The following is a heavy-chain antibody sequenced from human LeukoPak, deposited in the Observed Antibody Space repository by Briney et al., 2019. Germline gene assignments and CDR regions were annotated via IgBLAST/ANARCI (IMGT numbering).Heavy chain of an antibody. D-gene: IGHD3-10*01. Sequence: PGGSLRLSCEASGFNFGTFAMHWVRQAPGEGLEWLAIIWYDGSNKHYSDSVKGRFTISRDNSKRSLYLQMNSLRAEDTAVYYCRGTYYYGSGIDGDYFDYWGQGTLVTVSS. CDR3: RGTYYYGSGIDGDYFDY. CDR1: GFNFGTFA. J-gene: IGHJ4*02. V-gene: IGHV3-33*01. CDR2: IWYDGSNK.